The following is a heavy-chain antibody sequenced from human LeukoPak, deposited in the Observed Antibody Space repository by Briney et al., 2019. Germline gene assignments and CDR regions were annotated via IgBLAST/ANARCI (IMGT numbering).Heavy chain of an antibody. J-gene: IGHJ6*03. CDR1: GFTFSSYW. CDR2: IKQDGSEK. D-gene: IGHD3-22*01. V-gene: IGHV3-7*01. CDR3: ARGGYDSSGYYNVYYYYYMDV. Sequence: PGGSLRLSCAASGFTFSSYWMSWVRQAPGKGLEWVANIKQDGSEKYYVDSVKGRFTISRDNAKNSLYLQMNSLRAEDTAVYYCARGGYDSSGYYNVYYYYYMDVWGKGTTVTVSS.